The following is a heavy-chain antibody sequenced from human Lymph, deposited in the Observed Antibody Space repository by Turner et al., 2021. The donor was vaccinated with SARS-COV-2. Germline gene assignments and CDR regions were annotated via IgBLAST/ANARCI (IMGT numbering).Heavy chain of an antibody. J-gene: IGHJ4*02. CDR3: AREMGSGRDY. D-gene: IGHD3-10*01. V-gene: IGHV3-30*04. Sequence: VQLVESGGGVVTPGRSLRLSCTASGLTFSSNAMHWVRQAPSKGLEWVSLRSYDGSNKYYADSVKGRFTISRDNSKNTLDLQMNSLRTEDTAVYYCAREMGSGRDYWGQGTLVTVSS. CDR1: GLTFSSNA. CDR2: RSYDGSNK.